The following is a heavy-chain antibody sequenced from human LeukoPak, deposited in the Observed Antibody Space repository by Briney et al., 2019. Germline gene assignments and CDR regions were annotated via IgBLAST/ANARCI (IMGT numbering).Heavy chain of an antibody. J-gene: IGHJ4*02. CDR2: ISYDGGHK. D-gene: IGHD3-9*01. CDR1: GFSFSVYG. V-gene: IGHV3-30*03. Sequence: GRSLRLSCAASGFSFSVYGMHWVRQAPVKGLEWVALISYDGGHKYYRDSVKGRFTISRNNSNNTLFLQMNDLSAEDSAVYYCARGDHFTGYLQYYFDQWGQGTLVTVSS. CDR3: ARGDHFTGYLQYYFDQ.